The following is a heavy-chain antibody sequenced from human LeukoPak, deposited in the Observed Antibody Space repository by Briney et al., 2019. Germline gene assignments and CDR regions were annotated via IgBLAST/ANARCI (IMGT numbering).Heavy chain of an antibody. Sequence: GASVKVSCKASGYTFTSYGISWVRQAPGQGLEWMGWISAYNGNTNYAQKLQGRVTMTTDTSTSTAYMELRSLRSEDTAVYYCAFTVTTKSLVAFDIWGQGTMVTVSS. CDR3: AFTVTTKSLVAFDI. J-gene: IGHJ3*02. CDR2: ISAYNGNT. CDR1: GYTFTSYG. D-gene: IGHD4-17*01. V-gene: IGHV1-18*01.